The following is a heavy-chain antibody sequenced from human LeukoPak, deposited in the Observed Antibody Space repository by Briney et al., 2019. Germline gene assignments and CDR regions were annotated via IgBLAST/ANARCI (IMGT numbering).Heavy chain of an antibody. J-gene: IGHJ4*02. CDR3: AREYCGGDCYSFGY. V-gene: IGHV4-31*03. Sequence: PSETLSLTCTVSGGSISSGGYYWSWLRQHPGKGLEWIGYIYYSGSTYYNPSLKSRVTISVDTSKNQFSLKLSSVTAADTAVYYCAREYCGGDCYSFGYWGQGTLVTVSS. CDR1: GGSISSGGYY. CDR2: IYYSGST. D-gene: IGHD2-21*02.